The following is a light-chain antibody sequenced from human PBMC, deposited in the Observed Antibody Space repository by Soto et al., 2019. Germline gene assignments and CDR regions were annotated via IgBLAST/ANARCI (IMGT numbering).Light chain of an antibody. Sequence: EIVMTQSPATLSVSPGERATLSCRASQSVSNNLAWYQQKPGQAPSLLIYDTSTRATGIPARFSGSGSGTEFTLTISNLQSDHYAVDCCQQNNYCPTSTVGQGTRLEIK. CDR1: QSVSNN. J-gene: IGKJ2*01. V-gene: IGKV3-15*01. CDR3: QQNNYCPTST. CDR2: DTS.